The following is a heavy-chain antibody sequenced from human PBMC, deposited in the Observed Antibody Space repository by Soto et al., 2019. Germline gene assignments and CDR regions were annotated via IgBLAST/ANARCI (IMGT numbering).Heavy chain of an antibody. Sequence: GGSLRLSCAASGFTFSSYGMHWVRQAPGKGLEWVAVISYDGSNKYYADSVKGRFTISRDNSKNTLYLQMNSLRAEDTAVYYCAKDRNSSGYSYYYYYGMDVWGQGTTVTVSS. V-gene: IGHV3-30*18. D-gene: IGHD3-22*01. J-gene: IGHJ6*02. CDR3: AKDRNSSGYSYYYYYGMDV. CDR2: ISYDGSNK. CDR1: GFTFSSYG.